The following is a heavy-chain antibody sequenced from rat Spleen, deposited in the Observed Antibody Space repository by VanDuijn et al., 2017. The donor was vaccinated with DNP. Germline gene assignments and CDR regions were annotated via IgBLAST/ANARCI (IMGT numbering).Heavy chain of an antibody. Sequence: EVQLVESGGGLVQPGRSLKLSCVASGFTFSDYYMAWVRQAPTKGLEWVAYISYDGGSTYNGDSVKGRFTISRDNAKSTLYLQMNSLRSEDKATYYCARPARGWFAYWGQGTLVTVSS. CDR1: GFTFSDYY. J-gene: IGHJ3*01. CDR3: ARPARGWFAY. CDR2: ISYDGGST. V-gene: IGHV5-22*01.